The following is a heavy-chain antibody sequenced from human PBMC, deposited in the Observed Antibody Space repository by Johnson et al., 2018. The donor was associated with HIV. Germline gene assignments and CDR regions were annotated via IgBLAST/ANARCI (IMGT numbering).Heavy chain of an antibody. CDR3: ARVFTTRGAFDI. Sequence: QVQLVESGGGVVQPGRSLRLSCAASGFTFNTYGMHWVRQAPGKGLEWVAVISYDGSNKYYADSVKGRFTISRDNSKNTLYLQMNSLRAEDTAVYYCARVFTTRGAFDIWGQGTMVTVSS. CDR1: GFTFNTYG. J-gene: IGHJ3*02. D-gene: IGHD3-22*01. V-gene: IGHV3-30*19. CDR2: ISYDGSNK.